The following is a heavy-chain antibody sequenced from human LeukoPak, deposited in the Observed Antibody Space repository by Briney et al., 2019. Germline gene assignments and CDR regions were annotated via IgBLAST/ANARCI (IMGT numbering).Heavy chain of an antibody. CDR1: GYTFTSYF. V-gene: IGHV1-46*03. J-gene: IGHJ5*02. CDR3: AKSGNSMTTGTADP. CDR2: INPSGGST. D-gene: IGHD2/OR15-2a*01. Sequence: ASVKVSCKASGYTFTSYFMHWVRQAPGQGLEWMGIINPSGGSTTYAQTFQGRVTMTRDTSTSTVYMELSSLRSEDTAVYYCAKSGNSMTTGTADPWGQGTLVTVSS.